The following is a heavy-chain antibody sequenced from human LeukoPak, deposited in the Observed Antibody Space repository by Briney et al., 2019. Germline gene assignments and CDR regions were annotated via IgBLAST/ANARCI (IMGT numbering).Heavy chain of an antibody. V-gene: IGHV3-7*01. CDR1: GFTFSGSW. Sequence: GGSLRLSCAASGFTFSGSWMTWVRQPPGKGLEWVANIQPDGSYKHYVDSVKGRFTISRDNAKNSLYLQMNSLREEDTAVYYCATKYYRGQGTLVTVSS. J-gene: IGHJ4*02. CDR2: IQPDGSYK. CDR3: ATKYY.